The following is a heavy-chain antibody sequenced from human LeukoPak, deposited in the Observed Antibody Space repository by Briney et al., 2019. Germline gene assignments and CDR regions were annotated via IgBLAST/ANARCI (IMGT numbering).Heavy chain of an antibody. Sequence: SETLSLTCTVSGGSISSYYWSWIRQPPGKGLEWIGYIYTSGSTNYNPSLKSRVTISVDTSKNQFSPKLSSVTAADTAVYYCARVGEQWLARGWFDPWGQGTLVTVSS. CDR3: ARVGEQWLARGWFDP. J-gene: IGHJ5*02. V-gene: IGHV4-4*09. CDR2: IYTSGST. CDR1: GGSISSYY. D-gene: IGHD6-19*01.